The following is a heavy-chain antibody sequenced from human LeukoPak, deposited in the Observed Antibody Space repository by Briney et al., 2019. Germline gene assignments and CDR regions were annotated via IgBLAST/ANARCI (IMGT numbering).Heavy chain of an antibody. D-gene: IGHD3-10*01. J-gene: IGHJ4*02. CDR2: ISSNGGST. V-gene: IGHV3-64*01. CDR3: ARDLGFGESHY. CDR1: GFTFSSYA. Sequence: PGGSLRLSCAASGFTFSSYAMHWVRQAPGKGLEYVSAISSNGGSTYYANSVKGRFTISRDNSKNTLYLQMGSLRAEDMAVYYCARDLGFGESHYWGQGTLVTVSS.